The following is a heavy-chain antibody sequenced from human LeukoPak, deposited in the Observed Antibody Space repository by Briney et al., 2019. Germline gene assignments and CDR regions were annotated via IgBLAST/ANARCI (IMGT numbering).Heavy chain of an antibody. CDR3: ARAHYSSSWYSFDD. CDR2: INPHSGGT. J-gene: IGHJ4*02. V-gene: IGHV1-2*02. D-gene: IGHD6-6*01. CDR1: GYTFTDYY. Sequence: ASVKVSCKASGYTFTDYYLHWVRQAPGQGLEWMGWINPHSGGTNYAQKFQGRVTMTRDTSISTVYMDLSRLRSDDTAVYYCARAHYSSSWYSFDDWGQGTLVAVSS.